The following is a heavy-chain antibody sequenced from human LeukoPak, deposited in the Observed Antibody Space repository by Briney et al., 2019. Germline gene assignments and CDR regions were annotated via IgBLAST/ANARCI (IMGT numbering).Heavy chain of an antibody. CDR3: ARGHTAMANYYFDY. D-gene: IGHD5-18*01. V-gene: IGHV3-48*03. J-gene: IGHJ4*02. CDR2: ISSSGSTI. CDR1: GFTFSSYE. Sequence: GGSLRLSCAASGFTFSSYEMNWVRQAPGKGLEWVSYISSSGSTIYYADSVKGRFTISRDNAKNSLYLQMNSLRAEDTAVYYCARGHTAMANYYFDYWGQGTLVTVSS.